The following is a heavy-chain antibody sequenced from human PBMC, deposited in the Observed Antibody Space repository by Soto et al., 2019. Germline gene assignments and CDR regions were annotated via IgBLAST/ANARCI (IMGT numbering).Heavy chain of an antibody. CDR2: ISGSGGST. CDR1: GFTFSSYA. D-gene: IGHD6-6*01. J-gene: IGHJ4*02. Sequence: LRLSCAASGFTFSSYAMSWVRQAPGKGLEWVSAISGSGGSTYYADSVKGRFTISRDNSKNTLYLQMNSLRAEDTAVYYCASQYSSSPVGFDYWGQGTLVTVSS. CDR3: ASQYSSSPVGFDY. V-gene: IGHV3-23*01.